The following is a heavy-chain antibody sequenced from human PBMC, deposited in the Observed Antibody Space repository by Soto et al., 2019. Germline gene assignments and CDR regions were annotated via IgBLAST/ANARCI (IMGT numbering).Heavy chain of an antibody. V-gene: IGHV4-39*01. CDR2: IYYSGST. CDR3: ARHLFSSGWYLI. J-gene: IGHJ3*02. D-gene: IGHD6-19*01. Sequence: QLQLQESGPGLVKPSETLSLTCTVSGGSISSSSYYWGWIRQPPGKGLEWIGSIYYSGSTYYNPSLTSRVTISVDTSKNQFSLKLSSVTAADTAVYYCARHLFSSGWYLIWGQGTMVTVSS. CDR1: GGSISSSSYY.